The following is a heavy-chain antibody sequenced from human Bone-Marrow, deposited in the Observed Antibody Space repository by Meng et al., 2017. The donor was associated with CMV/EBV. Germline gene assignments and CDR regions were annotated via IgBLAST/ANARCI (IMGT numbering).Heavy chain of an antibody. V-gene: IGHV3-30*02. CDR2: IRYDGSNK. CDR3: ANLGGDYDSSGYQMLRGGTFDY. Sequence: GESLKISCAASGFTFSSYGMHWVRQAPGKGLEWVAFIRYDGSNKYYADSVKGRFTISRDNSKNTLYLQMNSRRAEDTAVYYCANLGGDYDSSGYQMLRGGTFDYWGQGTLVTVSS. J-gene: IGHJ4*02. D-gene: IGHD3-22*01. CDR1: GFTFSSYG.